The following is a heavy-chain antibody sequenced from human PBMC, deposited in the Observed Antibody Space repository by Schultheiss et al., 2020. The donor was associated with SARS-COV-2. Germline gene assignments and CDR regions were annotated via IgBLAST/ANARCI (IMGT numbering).Heavy chain of an antibody. V-gene: IGHV4-59*08. J-gene: IGHJ3*02. CDR3: AKLGPESGIAVAAGAFDI. D-gene: IGHD6-19*01. CDR2: IYYSGST. CDR1: GGSFSGYY. Sequence: GSLRLSCAVYGGSFSGYYWSWIRQPPGKGLEWIGYIYYSGSTNYNPSLKSRVTISVDTSKNQFSLKLSSVTAADTAVYYCAKLGPESGIAVAAGAFDIWGQGTMVTVSS.